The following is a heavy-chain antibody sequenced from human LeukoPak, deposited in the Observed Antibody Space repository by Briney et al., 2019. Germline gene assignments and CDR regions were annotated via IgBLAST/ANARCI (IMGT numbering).Heavy chain of an antibody. CDR3: ARRDSYAFDI. V-gene: IGHV3-33*01. D-gene: IGHD2-21*01. J-gene: IGHJ3*02. CDR1: GFSFSDCS. Sequence: PGGSLRLSCAASGFSFSDCSMHWVRQVPGKGLEWVAVIRYDGSDKTYADSVRGRFTISRDNSKNTLYLQLNSLRAEDTAVYYCARRDSYAFDIWGQGTMVTVSS. CDR2: IRYDGSDK.